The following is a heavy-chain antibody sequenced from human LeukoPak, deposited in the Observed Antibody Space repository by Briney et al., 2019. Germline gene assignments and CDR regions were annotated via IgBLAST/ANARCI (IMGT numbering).Heavy chain of an antibody. J-gene: IGHJ4*02. V-gene: IGHV3-30*14. CDR3: ARASWISTADAVW. Sequence: GGSLRLSCAASGFTFSSYAMHWVRQAPGKGLEWVAVISYDGSNKYYADSVKGRFTLPRDDSRNTVYLQLNNLRVEDTAIYYCARASWISTADAVWWGQGTQVTVSS. CDR2: ISYDGSNK. D-gene: IGHD2-2*03. CDR1: GFTFSSYA.